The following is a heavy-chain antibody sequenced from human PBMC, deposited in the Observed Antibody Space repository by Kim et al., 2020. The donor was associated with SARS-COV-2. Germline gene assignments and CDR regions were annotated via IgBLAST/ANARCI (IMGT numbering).Heavy chain of an antibody. D-gene: IGHD3-22*01. CDR1: GFTFSSYA. CDR2: ISGSGGST. Sequence: GGSLRLSCPASGFTFSSYAISWVRQAPGKGLEWVSAISGSGGSTYYADSVKGRFTISRDTSKNTLYLQMNSLRAEDTAVYYCAKDGISSGYYGYFVYWGPGAPVVASS. V-gene: IGHV3-23*01. J-gene: IGHJ4*02. CDR3: AKDGISSGYYGYFVY.